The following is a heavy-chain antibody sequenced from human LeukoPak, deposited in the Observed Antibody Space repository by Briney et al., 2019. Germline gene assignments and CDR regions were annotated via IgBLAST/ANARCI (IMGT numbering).Heavy chain of an antibody. D-gene: IGHD2-2*01. CDR2: IIESGAT. Sequence: PSETLSLTCAVYGESFSGYYWTWIRQPPGKGLQWIGEIIESGATKYMSSLKSRVTISIDTSKSQFSLNLTSVTAADTAVYYCARWGTYASTSNWFDPWGQGTLVTVSS. CDR3: ARWGTYASTSNWFDP. V-gene: IGHV4-34*12. J-gene: IGHJ5*02. CDR1: GESFSGYY.